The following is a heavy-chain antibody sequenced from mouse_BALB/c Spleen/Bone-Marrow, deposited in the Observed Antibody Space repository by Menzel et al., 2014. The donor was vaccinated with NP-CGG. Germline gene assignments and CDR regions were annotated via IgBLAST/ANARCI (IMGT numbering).Heavy chain of an antibody. CDR3: ASGYYGSSPYWYFDV. D-gene: IGHD1-1*01. CDR2: IDPENGNT. Sequence: SGAELVRPGALVKLSCKASGFNIKDYYMHWVKQRPEQGLEWIGWIDPENGNTIYDPKFQGKASITADTSSNTAYLQLSSLTSEDTAVYYSASGYYGSSPYWYFDVWGAGTTVTVSS. J-gene: IGHJ1*01. V-gene: IGHV14-1*02. CDR1: GFNIKDYY.